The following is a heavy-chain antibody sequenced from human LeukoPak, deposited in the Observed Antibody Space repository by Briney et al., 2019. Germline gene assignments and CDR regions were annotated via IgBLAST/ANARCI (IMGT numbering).Heavy chain of an antibody. CDR1: GFTFSSYA. D-gene: IGHD7-27*01. J-gene: IGHJ4*02. V-gene: IGHV3-64*01. CDR2: ISSNGGST. CDR3: ARVGGGWGSFGYFDY. Sequence: GGSLRLSCAASGFTFSSYAMHWVRQAPGKGLEYVSAISSNGGSTYYANSVKGRFTISRDNSKNTLYLQMGSLRAEDMAVYYCARVGGGWGSFGYFDYWGQGTLVTVSS.